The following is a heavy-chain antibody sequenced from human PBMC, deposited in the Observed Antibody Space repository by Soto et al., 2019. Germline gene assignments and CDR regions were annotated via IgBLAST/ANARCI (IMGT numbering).Heavy chain of an antibody. CDR2: LSAHNCNT. Sequence: QVNLVQYEAEVKKPGASVMVSCKASGYTFTIYGITLVRQAPGQGLEWMGWLSAHNCNTDYAQKLQGRVIVTRDTSTSTAYRELRSLISDDTAVYYCARGRYGDYWGQGALVTGSS. D-gene: IGHD1-1*01. V-gene: IGHV1-18*01. J-gene: IGHJ4*02. CDR1: GYTFTIYG. CDR3: ARGRYGDY.